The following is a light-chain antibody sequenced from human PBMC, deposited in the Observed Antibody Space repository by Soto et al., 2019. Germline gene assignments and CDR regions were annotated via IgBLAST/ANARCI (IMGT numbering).Light chain of an antibody. CDR2: GNN. V-gene: IGLV1-40*01. CDR1: SSNIAAGYD. Sequence: QSALTQPPSVSGAPGQRVTISCTGNSSNIAAGYDVHWYQQLPGTAPKLLIYGNNNRPSGVPDRFSGSKSGTSASLAITGLQAEDEADYYCQSYDSSLSAYVFGPGTKVTVL. J-gene: IGLJ1*01. CDR3: QSYDSSLSAYV.